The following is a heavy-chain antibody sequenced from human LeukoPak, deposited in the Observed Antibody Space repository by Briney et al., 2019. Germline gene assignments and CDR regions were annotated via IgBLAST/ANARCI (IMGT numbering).Heavy chain of an antibody. Sequence: SETLSLTCTVSGGSISSSSYYWGWIRQPPGKGLEWIGSIYYSGSTYYNPSLKSRVTISVDTSKNQFSLKLSSVTAADTAVYYYARVDFGYGDYDYYYYYMDVWGKGTTVTVSS. CDR1: GGSISSSSYY. J-gene: IGHJ6*03. CDR2: IYYSGST. CDR3: ARVDFGYGDYDYYYYYMDV. D-gene: IGHD4-17*01. V-gene: IGHV4-39*07.